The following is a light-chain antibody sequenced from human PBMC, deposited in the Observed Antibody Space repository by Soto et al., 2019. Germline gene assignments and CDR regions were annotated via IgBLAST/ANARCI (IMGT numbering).Light chain of an antibody. Sequence: QSVLTHPASVFGSPGQSIPISCTGTSSDVGRYKFVSWYQQHPGKAPKVMIYEGSKRPSGVSNRFSGSKSGNTASLTISGLQAEDEADYYCCSYTSSRTYVFGTGTKVTVL. CDR3: CSYTSSRTYV. CDR2: EGS. J-gene: IGLJ1*01. CDR1: SSDVGRYKF. V-gene: IGLV2-23*01.